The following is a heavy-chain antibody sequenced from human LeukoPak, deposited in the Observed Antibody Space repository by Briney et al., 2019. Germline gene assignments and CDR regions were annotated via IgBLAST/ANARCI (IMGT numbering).Heavy chain of an antibody. CDR2: LIQDGSER. CDR1: GFTFSNYW. V-gene: IGHV3-7*02. J-gene: IGHJ4*02. D-gene: IGHD3-10*01. Sequence: GGSLTLSCAASGFTFSNYWMSWVRQTPGKGLEWVAHLIQDGSERYYVASAKGRFTISRENAKNSLYLQMNSLRAEDTAVYYCAKCGSGSNFDYWGQGILVPVSS. CDR3: AKCGSGSNFDY.